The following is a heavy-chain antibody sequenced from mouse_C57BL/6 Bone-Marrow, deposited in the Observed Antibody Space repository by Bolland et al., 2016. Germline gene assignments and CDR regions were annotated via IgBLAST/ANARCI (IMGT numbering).Heavy chain of an antibody. CDR2: GST. D-gene: IGHD2-3*01. CDR3: ARWRWLLHDY. V-gene: IGHV1-55*01. Sequence: GSTNYNEKFKSKATLTVDTSSSTAYMQLSSLTSEDSAVYYCARWRWLLHDYWGQGTLV. J-gene: IGHJ3*01.